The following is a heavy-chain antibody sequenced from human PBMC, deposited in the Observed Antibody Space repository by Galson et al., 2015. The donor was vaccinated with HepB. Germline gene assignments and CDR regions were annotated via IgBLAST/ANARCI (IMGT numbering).Heavy chain of an antibody. CDR3: ARESDYGVD. CDR1: GGTFSTHA. V-gene: IGHV1-69*05. Sequence: SVKVSCKASGGTFSTHAMSWVRQAPGQGLEWLGGITPVFRTAKYAQKFQGWVTMTRDTSISTAYMELSRLRSDDTAVYYCARESDYGVDWGQGTLVTVSS. D-gene: IGHD4-17*01. CDR2: ITPVFRTA. J-gene: IGHJ4*02.